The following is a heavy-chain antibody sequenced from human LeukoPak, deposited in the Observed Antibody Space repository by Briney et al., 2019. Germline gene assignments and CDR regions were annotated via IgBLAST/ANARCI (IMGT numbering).Heavy chain of an antibody. J-gene: IGHJ4*02. CDR3: ATTSLLRYFDWLLPPPYYFDY. Sequence: GGSLRLSCAASGFTFSSYSMNWVRQAPGKGLEWVSSISSSSSYIYYADSVKGRFTISRDNAKNSLYLQMNSLRAEDTAVYYCATTSLLRYFDWLLPPPYYFDYWGQGTLVTVSS. V-gene: IGHV3-21*01. CDR1: GFTFSSYS. D-gene: IGHD3-9*01. CDR2: ISSSSSYI.